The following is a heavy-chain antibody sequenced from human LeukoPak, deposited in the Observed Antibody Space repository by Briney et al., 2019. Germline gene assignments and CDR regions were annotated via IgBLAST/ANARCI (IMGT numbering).Heavy chain of an antibody. J-gene: IGHJ4*02. CDR1: GYTFTSYG. Sequence: EASVKVSXKASGYTFTSYGISWMRQAHGQGLEWIGWISAYNGNTNYAQKLQGRVTMTTDTSTSTAYMELRSLRSDDTAVYYCASPAFYVWGSYRHALDYWGQGTLVTVSS. D-gene: IGHD3-16*02. V-gene: IGHV1-18*01. CDR3: ASPAFYVWGSYRHALDY. CDR2: ISAYNGNT.